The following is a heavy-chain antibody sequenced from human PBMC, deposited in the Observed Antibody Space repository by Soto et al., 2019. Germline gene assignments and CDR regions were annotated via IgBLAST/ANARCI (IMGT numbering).Heavy chain of an antibody. D-gene: IGHD3-3*01. J-gene: IGHJ4*02. V-gene: IGHV4-59*01. CDR3: ARDGSGYDFWSGPYFFDY. CDR2: IYYNGRT. Sequence: QVQLQESGPGLVKPSETLSLTCTVSGGSISTYYWSWIRQPPGKGQEWIGYIYYNGRTNYNPSLESRVTISLDTSKSQFSLKLSSVSAADTAVYYCARDGSGYDFWSGPYFFDYWGPGTLVTVSS. CDR1: GGSISTYY.